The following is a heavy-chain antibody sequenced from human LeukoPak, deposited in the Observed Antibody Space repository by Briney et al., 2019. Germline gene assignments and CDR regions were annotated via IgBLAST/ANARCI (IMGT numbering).Heavy chain of an antibody. Sequence: VASVKVSCKASGYTFTGYYMHWVRQAPGQGLEWMGWINPNSGGTNYAQKFQGRVTMTRDTSISTAYMELSRLRSDDTAVYYCARERGSSSSEYYYYYYGMDVWGQGTTVTVSS. V-gene: IGHV1-2*02. J-gene: IGHJ6*02. CDR2: INPNSGGT. CDR1: GYTFTGYY. CDR3: ARERGSSSSEYYYYYYGMDV. D-gene: IGHD6-6*01.